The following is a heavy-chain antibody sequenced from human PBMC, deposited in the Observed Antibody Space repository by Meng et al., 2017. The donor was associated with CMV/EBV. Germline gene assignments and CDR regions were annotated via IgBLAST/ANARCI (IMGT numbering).Heavy chain of an antibody. CDR3: TRAPPYYDYVWGSYRSQGAFDI. V-gene: IGHV4-61*01. J-gene: IGHJ3*02. CDR1: GGSVSSGSYY. Sequence: SETLSPTCTVSGGSVSSGSYYWSWIRQPPGKGLEWIGYIYYSGSTNYNPSLKSRITISVDTSKNQFSLKLSSVAAADTAVYCCTRAPPYYDYVWGSYRSQGAFDIWGQGTMVTVSS. D-gene: IGHD3-16*02. CDR2: IYYSGST.